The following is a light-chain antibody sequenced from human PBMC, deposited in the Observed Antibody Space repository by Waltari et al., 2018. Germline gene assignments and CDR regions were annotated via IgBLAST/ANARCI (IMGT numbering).Light chain of an antibody. CDR1: SRDGGGYHY. V-gene: IGLV2-14*01. J-gene: IGLJ2*01. Sequence: GSPGQSITISCTGTSRDGGGYHYVSWYQQHPGKAPKLMIYEVSNRPSGVSNRFSGSKSGNTASLTISGLQAEDEADYYCSSYTSSSTLVVFGGGTKLTVL. CDR3: SSYTSSSTLVV. CDR2: EVS.